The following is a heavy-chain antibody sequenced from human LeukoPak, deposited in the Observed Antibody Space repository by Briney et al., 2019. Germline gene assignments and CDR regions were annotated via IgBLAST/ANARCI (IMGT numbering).Heavy chain of an antibody. D-gene: IGHD6-19*01. CDR2: IYYSGST. J-gene: IGHJ4*02. CDR3: ARFVGRSSSGYYLY. CDR1: GGSISSYY. Sequence: PSETLSLTCTVSGGSISSYYWSWIRQPPGKGLEWIGYIYYSGSTEYNPSLKSRVTISVETSKNQFSLKLTSVTAADTAVYYCARFVGRSSSGYYLYWGQGTLVTVSS. V-gene: IGHV4-59*01.